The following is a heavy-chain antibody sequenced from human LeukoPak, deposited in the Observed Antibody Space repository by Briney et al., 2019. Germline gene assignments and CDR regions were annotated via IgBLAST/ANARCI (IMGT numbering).Heavy chain of an antibody. CDR1: GFTFSSYT. CDR3: ARVASSGTYGDY. CDR2: ISNNGGTT. Sequence: PWGSLRLSCAASGFTFSSYTMHWVCQAPGKGLEYVSAISNNGGTTYYANSVKGRFTISRDNSKNTLYLRMGSLRVEDMAVYYCARVASSGTYGDYWGQGTLVTVSS. V-gene: IGHV3-64*01. D-gene: IGHD1-26*01. J-gene: IGHJ4*02.